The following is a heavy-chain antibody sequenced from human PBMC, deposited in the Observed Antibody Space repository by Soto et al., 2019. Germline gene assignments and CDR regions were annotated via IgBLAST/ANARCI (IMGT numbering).Heavy chain of an antibody. D-gene: IGHD1-26*01. CDR3: ARVLSGTSLFDH. CDR2: ISYSGST. CDR1: GGSIISDY. J-gene: IGHJ4*02. V-gene: IGHV4-59*01. Sequence: SETLSLTCTVSGGSIISDYWSWIRQPPGKGLEWIGYISYSGSTNYNPSLKSLVTISVDTSKNQFSLKLSSVTAADTAVYYCARVLSGTSLFDHWGQATLVTV.